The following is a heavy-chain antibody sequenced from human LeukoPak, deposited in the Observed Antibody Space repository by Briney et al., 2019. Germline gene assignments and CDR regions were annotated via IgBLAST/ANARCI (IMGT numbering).Heavy chain of an antibody. CDR1: GYTFTSYD. J-gene: IGHJ4*02. CDR3: ARKFRIAAAGCLGY. D-gene: IGHD6-13*01. CDR2: MNPNSGNT. V-gene: IGHV1-8*01. Sequence: ASVKVSCKASGYTFTSYDINWVRQATGQGFEWMGWMNPNSGNTGYAQKFQGRVTMTRNTSISTAYMELSSLRSEDTAVYYCARKFRIAAAGCLGYWGQGTLVTVSS.